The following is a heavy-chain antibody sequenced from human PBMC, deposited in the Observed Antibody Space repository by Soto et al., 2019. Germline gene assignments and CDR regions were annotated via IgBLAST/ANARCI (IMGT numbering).Heavy chain of an antibody. CDR3: ARSGSSWNLREFDY. CDR2: ISVYNGNT. V-gene: IGHV1-18*01. CDR1: DYTFTSYG. J-gene: IGHJ4*02. D-gene: IGHD6-13*01. Sequence: ASVKVSCKASDYTFTSYGIIWVRQAPGQGLEWIGWISVYNGNTNYAQKFRGRVTMTTDISTTTAYMEMRSLRSDDTAVYYCARSGSSWNLREFDYWVQGTLVTVSS.